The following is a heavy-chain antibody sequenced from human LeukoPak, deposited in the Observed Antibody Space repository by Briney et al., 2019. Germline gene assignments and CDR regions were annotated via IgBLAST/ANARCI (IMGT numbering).Heavy chain of an antibody. V-gene: IGHV3-48*04. D-gene: IGHD3-10*02. CDR3: AELGITMIGGV. Sequence: GGSLTLSCAVCEFTCSSYTMKWVRQAPGRGLEGVSYISSSGSIIYYAGAGKGRFTISRDNAKNSLYLQMNSLRAEDTAVYYCAELGITMIGGVWGKGTTVTISS. J-gene: IGHJ6*04. CDR2: ISSSGSII. CDR1: EFTCSSYT.